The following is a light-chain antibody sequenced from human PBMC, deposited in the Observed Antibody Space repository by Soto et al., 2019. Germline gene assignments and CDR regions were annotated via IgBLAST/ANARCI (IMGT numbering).Light chain of an antibody. CDR2: DDT. V-gene: IGLV1-40*01. CDR3: QSYDSSLSVV. CDR1: GSTIGAPYD. Sequence: QSVLTQPPSVSGAPGQRVTISCTGSGSTIGAPYDVHWYQQLPGTAPKLLIYDDTHRPSGVPDRVSGSRSGTSASLAISGPQAEDEADYYCQSYDSSLSVVFGAGTKLTVL. J-gene: IGLJ2*01.